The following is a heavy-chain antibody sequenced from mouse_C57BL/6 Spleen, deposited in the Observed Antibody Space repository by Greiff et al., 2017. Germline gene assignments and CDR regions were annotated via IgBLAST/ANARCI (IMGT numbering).Heavy chain of an antibody. D-gene: IGHD1-1*01. CDR3: ARENYYGSSAPFAY. Sequence: EVQLVQSGGDLVKPGGSLKLSCAASGFTFSSYGMSWVRQTPDKRLEWVATISSGGSYTYYPDSVQGRFTISRDTAKNTLYLQMSSLKSEDTAMXYCARENYYGSSAPFAYWGQGTLVTVSA. J-gene: IGHJ3*01. CDR2: ISSGGSYT. V-gene: IGHV5-6*01. CDR1: GFTFSSYG.